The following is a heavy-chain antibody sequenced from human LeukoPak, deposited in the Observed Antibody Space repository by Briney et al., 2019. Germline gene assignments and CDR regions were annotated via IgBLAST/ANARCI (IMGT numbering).Heavy chain of an antibody. Sequence: PGGSLRLSCAASGFTFSSYAMHWVRQAPGKGLEWVAVISYDGSNKYYADSVKGRFTISRDNSKNTLYLQMNSLRAEDTAVYYCARGDYGDPGDYWGQGTLVTVSS. CDR1: GFTFSSYA. CDR2: ISYDGSNK. CDR3: ARGDYGDPGDY. D-gene: IGHD4-17*01. J-gene: IGHJ4*02. V-gene: IGHV3-30-3*01.